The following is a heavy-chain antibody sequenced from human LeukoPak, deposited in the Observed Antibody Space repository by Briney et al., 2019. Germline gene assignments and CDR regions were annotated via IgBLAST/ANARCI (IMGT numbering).Heavy chain of an antibody. CDR1: GFTVSSYT. CDR3: ARDTYDILTGYYKWAFDI. V-gene: IGHV3-21*06. Sequence: GGSLRLSCAASGFTVSSYTMNWVRQAPGKGLEWVSYISSSSSYIYYADSVKGRFTISRDNAKNSLYLQMNSLRAEDTAVYYCARDTYDILTGYYKWAFDIWGQGTMVTVSS. D-gene: IGHD3-9*01. CDR2: ISSSSSYI. J-gene: IGHJ3*02.